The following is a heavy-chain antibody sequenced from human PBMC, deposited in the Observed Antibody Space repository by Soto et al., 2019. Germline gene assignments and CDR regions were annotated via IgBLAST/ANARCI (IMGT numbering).Heavy chain of an antibody. Sequence: QVQLVQSGAEVKKPGSSVKVSCKASGGSLSYNGFSWVRLAPGQGLEWMGGLTPVFGPANYAQKFQGRLTITADESSTTGYMELTSLRSEDTAVYYCARPRYCSGSRCYSFDFWGRGTLVTVSS. CDR3: ARPRYCSGSRCYSFDF. D-gene: IGHD2-15*01. J-gene: IGHJ4*01. V-gene: IGHV1-69*01. CDR1: GGSLSYNG. CDR2: LTPVFGPA.